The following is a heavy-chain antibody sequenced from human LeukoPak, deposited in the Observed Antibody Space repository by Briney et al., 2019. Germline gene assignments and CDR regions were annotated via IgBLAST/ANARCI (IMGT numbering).Heavy chain of an antibody. V-gene: IGHV1-69*04. D-gene: IGHD5-12*01. CDR1: GGTFSSYA. Sequence: SVKVSCKASGGTFSSYAISWVRQAPGQGLEWMGRIIPILGIANYAQKFQGRVTITADKSPSTAYMELSSLRSEDTAVYYCASPHGYSGYSHEPSFDYWGQGTLVTVSS. CDR3: ASPHGYSGYSHEPSFDY. J-gene: IGHJ4*02. CDR2: IIPILGIA.